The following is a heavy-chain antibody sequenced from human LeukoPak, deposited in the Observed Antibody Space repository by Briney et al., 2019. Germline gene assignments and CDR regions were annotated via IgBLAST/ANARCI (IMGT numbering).Heavy chain of an antibody. CDR1: AASISNYY. J-gene: IGHJ4*02. CDR3: ASPRSGYRYTFDY. Sequence: SETLSLTCAVSAASISNYYWSWIRQAPGKGLEWIGYISTSGSTNYNPSLKSRVSISLDTSKNRFSLNLNFVTAADTAVNYCASPRSGYRYTFDYWGQGALVTVSS. D-gene: IGHD3-22*01. V-gene: IGHV4-4*09. CDR2: ISTSGST.